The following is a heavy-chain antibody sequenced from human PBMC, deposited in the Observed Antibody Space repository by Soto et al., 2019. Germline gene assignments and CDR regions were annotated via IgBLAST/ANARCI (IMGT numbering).Heavy chain of an antibody. D-gene: IGHD5-18*01. V-gene: IGHV4-4*02. CDR2: IYHSGST. Sequence: PSETLSLTCAVSGGSISGRNWWSWVRQPPGKGLEWIGQIYHSGSTHYNPSLKSRVTISVDKSRNQFSLKLTSVTAADTAVYYCARAGGTAMVPFDCWGQGTLVTVSS. CDR1: GGSISGRNW. CDR3: ARAGGTAMVPFDC. J-gene: IGHJ4*02.